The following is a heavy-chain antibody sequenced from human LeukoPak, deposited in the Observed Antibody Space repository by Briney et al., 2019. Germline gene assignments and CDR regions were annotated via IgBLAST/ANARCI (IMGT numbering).Heavy chain of an antibody. V-gene: IGHV3-21*01. CDR1: GFTFSSYS. D-gene: IGHD6-13*01. CDR2: ISSSSSYI. Sequence: PGGSLRLSCAASGFTFSSYSMNWVRQAPGKGLEWVSSISSSSSYIYYADSVKGRFTISRDNAKNSLYLQMNSLRAEDTAVYYCARDRSAAAAPFDYWGQGILVTVSS. J-gene: IGHJ4*02. CDR3: ARDRSAAAAPFDY.